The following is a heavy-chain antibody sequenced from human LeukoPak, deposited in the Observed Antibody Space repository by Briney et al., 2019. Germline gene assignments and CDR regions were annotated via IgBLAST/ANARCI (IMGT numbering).Heavy chain of an antibody. Sequence: PGGSLRLSCAASGFTFSTYAMSWVRQAPGKGLEWVANIKQDGGEKYYVDSVKGRFTISRDNAKNSLYLQMNSLRAEDTAVYYCAANGGPFDFWGQRTLVTVSS. D-gene: IGHD4-23*01. CDR1: GFTFSTYA. J-gene: IGHJ4*02. CDR2: IKQDGGEK. CDR3: AANGGPFDF. V-gene: IGHV3-7*05.